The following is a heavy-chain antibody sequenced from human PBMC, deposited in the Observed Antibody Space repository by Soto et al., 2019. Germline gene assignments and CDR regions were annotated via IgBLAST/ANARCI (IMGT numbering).Heavy chain of an antibody. CDR1: GYTFTSYA. D-gene: IGHD3-22*01. V-gene: IGHV1-3*01. CDR3: AKDYYDSSGYYPPALLFAY. Sequence: QVQLVQSGAEVKKPGASVKVSCKASGYTFTSYAMHWVRQAPGQRLEWMGWINAGNGNTKYSQKFQGRVTITRDTSASTDYMELSSLRSEDTAVYYCAKDYYDSSGYYPPALLFAYWGQGTLVTVSS. J-gene: IGHJ4*02. CDR2: INAGNGNT.